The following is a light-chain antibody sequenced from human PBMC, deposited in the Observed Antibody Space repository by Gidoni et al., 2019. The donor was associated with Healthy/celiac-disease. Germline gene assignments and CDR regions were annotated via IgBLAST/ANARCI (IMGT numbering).Light chain of an antibody. V-gene: IGKV3-11*01. Sequence: PGQAPTPLIYAASTSATGIPARFSCSGSGSDFTLTLSSLGPEALAVYYFQQRSNWPRSTFGQGTKLEIK. CDR2: AAS. J-gene: IGKJ2*01. CDR3: QQRSNWPRST.